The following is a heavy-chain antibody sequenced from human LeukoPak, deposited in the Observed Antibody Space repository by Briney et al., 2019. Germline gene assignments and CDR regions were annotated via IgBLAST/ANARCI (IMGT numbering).Heavy chain of an antibody. Sequence: SETLSLTCSVDGGSFTGYYWTWIRQAPGKGPEWIGEINHRENSNYNPSLKSRVTLSIDTSKKQFSLHPTSLTAADTAVYYCARVTGYGGDSLRYWGQGTLVTISS. J-gene: IGHJ4*02. V-gene: IGHV4-34*01. CDR3: ARVTGYGGDSLRY. CDR1: GGSFTGYY. D-gene: IGHD4-23*01. CDR2: INHRENS.